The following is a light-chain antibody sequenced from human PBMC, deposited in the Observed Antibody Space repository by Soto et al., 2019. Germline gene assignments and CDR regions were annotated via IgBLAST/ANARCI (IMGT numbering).Light chain of an antibody. CDR2: LNSDGSH. J-gene: IGLJ2*01. CDR1: SGHTSYA. V-gene: IGLV4-69*01. Sequence: QSVLTQSPSASASLGASVKLTCTLSSGHTSYAIAWHQQRPEKGPRYLMKLNSDGSHRKGDGIPDRFSGSSSGAERYLTISSLQSEDEADYYCQTWGPGFVIFGGGTQLTVL. CDR3: QTWGPGFVI.